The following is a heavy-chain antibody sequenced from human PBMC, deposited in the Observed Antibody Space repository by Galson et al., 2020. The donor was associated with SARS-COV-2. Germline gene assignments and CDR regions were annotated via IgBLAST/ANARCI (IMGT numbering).Heavy chain of an antibody. Sequence: SQTLSLTCTVSTGSISGYYWSWIRQPPGKGLEWIGYIYYSGSTNYNPSLKSRVTISVDTSKNQFSLNLSSVTAADTAVYYCARQRTMAPSGYFGYWGQGTLVTVSS. D-gene: IGHD3-10*01. J-gene: IGHJ4*02. CDR3: ARQRTMAPSGYFGY. CDR1: TGSISGYY. CDR2: IYYSGST. V-gene: IGHV4-59*08.